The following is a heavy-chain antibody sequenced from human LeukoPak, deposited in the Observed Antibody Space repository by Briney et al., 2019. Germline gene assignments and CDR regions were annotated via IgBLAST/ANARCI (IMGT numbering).Heavy chain of an antibody. J-gene: IGHJ4*02. D-gene: IGHD6-6*01. V-gene: IGHV1-8*03. CDR1: GYTFTSYD. Sequence: ASVKVSCKSSGYTFTSYDINWVRQATGQGLEWMGWMNPNSGNTGYAQKFQGRVTITRNTSISTAHMELSSLRSEDTGVYYCARGMVSSAYSSSSVVDYWGQGTLVTVSS. CDR2: MNPNSGNT. CDR3: ARGMVSSAYSSSSVVDY.